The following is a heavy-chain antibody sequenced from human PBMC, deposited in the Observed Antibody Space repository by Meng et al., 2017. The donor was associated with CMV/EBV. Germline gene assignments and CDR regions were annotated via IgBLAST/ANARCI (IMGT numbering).Heavy chain of an antibody. Sequence: SETLSLTCAVYGGSFSGYYWSWIRQPPGKGLEWIGEINHSGSTNYNPSLKSRVTISVDTSKNQFSLKLSSVTAADTAVYYCARGLREFYNYYGMDVWGQGTTVTVSS. J-gene: IGHJ6*02. CDR3: ARGLREFYNYYGMDV. D-gene: IGHD3-10*01. V-gene: IGHV4-34*01. CDR1: GGSFSGYY. CDR2: INHSGST.